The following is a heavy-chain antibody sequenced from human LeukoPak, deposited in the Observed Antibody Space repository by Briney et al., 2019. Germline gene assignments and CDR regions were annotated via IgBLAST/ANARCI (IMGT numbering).Heavy chain of an antibody. J-gene: IGHJ3*02. D-gene: IGHD3-9*01. V-gene: IGHV4-59*08. CDR3: ARNYGRYFDLLDAFDI. Sequence: SETLSLTCTVSGGSISSYYWSWIRQPPGKGLEWIGYIYYSGSTNYNPSLKSRVTISVDTSKNQFSLKLSSVTAADTAVYYCARNYGRYFDLLDAFDIWGQGTMVTVSS. CDR1: GGSISSYY. CDR2: IYYSGST.